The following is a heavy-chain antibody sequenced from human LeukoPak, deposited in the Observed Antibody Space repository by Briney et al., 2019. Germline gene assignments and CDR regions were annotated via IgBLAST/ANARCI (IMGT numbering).Heavy chain of an antibody. D-gene: IGHD2-2*01. CDR3: ARDHCSSTSCFPSGTNYFDS. Sequence: PGGSLGLSCAASGFTFSSYTMNWVRQAPGKGLEWVSSISSNRDYIYNADSVKGRFTISRDNAKNSLYLQMNSLKAEDTAVYYCARDHCSSTSCFPSGTNYFDSWGQGTPVTVSS. J-gene: IGHJ4*02. V-gene: IGHV3-21*01. CDR2: ISSNRDYI. CDR1: GFTFSSYT.